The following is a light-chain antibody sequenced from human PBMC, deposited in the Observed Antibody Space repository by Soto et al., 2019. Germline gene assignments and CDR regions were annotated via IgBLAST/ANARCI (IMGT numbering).Light chain of an antibody. CDR3: QSYDSSLSGPVV. V-gene: IGLV1-40*01. CDR1: SSNIGAGYD. CDR2: GNN. Sequence: QSVLTQPPSVSGAPGQRVTISCAGSSSNIGAGYDVHWYQQLPGTAPKLLIYGNNNRPSGVPARFSVSKSGTSASLAITGLQAEDEADYYCQSYDSSLSGPVVFGGGTKLTVL. J-gene: IGLJ2*01.